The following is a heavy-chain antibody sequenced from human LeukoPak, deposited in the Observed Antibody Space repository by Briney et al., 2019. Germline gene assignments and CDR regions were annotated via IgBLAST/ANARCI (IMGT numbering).Heavy chain of an antibody. D-gene: IGHD6-13*01. CDR3: ATDLGIAAAGSWFDP. CDR2: FDPEDGET. J-gene: IGHJ5*02. CDR1: GYTLTELS. V-gene: IGHV1-24*01. Sequence: ASVKVSCKVSGYTLTELSMHWVRQAPGKGLEWMGGFDPEDGETIYAQKFQGRVTMTEDTSTDTAYMELSSLRSEDTAVYCCATDLGIAAAGSWFDPWGQGTLVTVSS.